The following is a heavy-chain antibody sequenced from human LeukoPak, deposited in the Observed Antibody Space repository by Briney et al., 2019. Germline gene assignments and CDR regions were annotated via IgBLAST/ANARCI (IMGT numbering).Heavy chain of an antibody. D-gene: IGHD1-1*01. CDR2: IYYTGST. J-gene: IGHJ4*02. CDR3: ARTGNGGW. CDR1: GGSISSHY. Sequence: SETLSPTCTVSGGSISSHYWSWIRQPPGKGLEWIGYIYYTGSTKYNPPLKSRVTISVDMSKTQFSLKVRSVTAADTAVYYCARTGNGGWWGQGTLVTVSS. V-gene: IGHV4-59*11.